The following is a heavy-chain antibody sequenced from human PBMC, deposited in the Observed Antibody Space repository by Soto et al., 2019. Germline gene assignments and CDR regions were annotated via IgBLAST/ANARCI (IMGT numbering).Heavy chain of an antibody. CDR2: IRSKANSYAT. CDR1: GFTFSGSA. Sequence: GGSLRLSCAASGFTFSGSAMHWVRQASGKGLEWFGRIRSKANSYATAYAASVKGRFTISRDDSKNTAYLQMNSLKTEDTAVYYCTSRGDRDGYNSPDYYYYGMDVWGQGTKVTVSS. D-gene: IGHD1-1*01. CDR3: TSRGDRDGYNSPDYYYYGMDV. V-gene: IGHV3-73*01. J-gene: IGHJ6*02.